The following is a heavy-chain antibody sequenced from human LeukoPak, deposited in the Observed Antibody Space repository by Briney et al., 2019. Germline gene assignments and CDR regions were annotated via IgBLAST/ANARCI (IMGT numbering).Heavy chain of an antibody. CDR3: ARADCSSSTCYLRRSWFDP. D-gene: IGHD2-2*01. Sequence: GGSLRLFCAASGFTLSNYDMNWVRQAPGKGLEWVSSIITSSRYIYYKDSVRGRFTISRDDAKNSLYLEMNSLRAEDTAVYYCARADCSSSTCYLRRSWFDPWGQGTLITVSS. CDR2: IITSSRYI. CDR1: GFTLSNYD. J-gene: IGHJ5*02. V-gene: IGHV3-21*01.